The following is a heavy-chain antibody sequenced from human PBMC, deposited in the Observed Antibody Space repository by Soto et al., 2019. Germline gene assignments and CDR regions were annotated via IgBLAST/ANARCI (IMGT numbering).Heavy chain of an antibody. J-gene: IGHJ4*02. D-gene: IGHD3-3*01. CDR3: ARDQRFLEWLYFDY. CDR2: IYYSGST. CDR1: GGSISSYY. Sequence: SETLSLTCTVSGGSISSYYWSWIRQPPGKGLEWIGYIYYSGSTNYNPSLKSRVTISVDTSKNQFSLKLSSVTAADTAVYYCARDQRFLEWLYFDYWGQGTLVTV. V-gene: IGHV4-59*01.